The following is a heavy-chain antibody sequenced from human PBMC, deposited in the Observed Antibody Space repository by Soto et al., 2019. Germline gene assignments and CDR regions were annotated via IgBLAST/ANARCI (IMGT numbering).Heavy chain of an antibody. J-gene: IGHJ4*02. CDR3: ATADGFGVVTPFFEY. D-gene: IGHD3-3*01. V-gene: IGHV4-39*01. CDR2: SFYRGST. Sequence: QLQLQESGPGLVKPSETLSLTCTVSVGSLSSRSHYWGWIRQSPGKHLEWFGSSFYRGSTHYNPSLKTRVTISVDTSKNQVSLKLYSVTAADTAVYYCATADGFGVVTPFFEYWGQGILVTVSS. CDR1: VGSLSSRSHY.